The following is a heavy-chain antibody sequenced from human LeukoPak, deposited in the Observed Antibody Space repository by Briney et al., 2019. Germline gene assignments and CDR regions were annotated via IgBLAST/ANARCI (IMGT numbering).Heavy chain of an antibody. CDR3: AKDLRERPGVSIA. J-gene: IGHJ5*02. CDR2: ICGSGGST. V-gene: IGHV3-23*01. D-gene: IGHD1-26*01. Sequence: GGSLRLSCAASGFTFSSYAMSWVRQAPGKGLEWVSAICGSGGSTYYADSVKGRFTISRDNSKNTLYLQMNSLRAEDTAVYYCAKDLRERPGVSIAWGQGTLVTVSS. CDR1: GFTFSSYA.